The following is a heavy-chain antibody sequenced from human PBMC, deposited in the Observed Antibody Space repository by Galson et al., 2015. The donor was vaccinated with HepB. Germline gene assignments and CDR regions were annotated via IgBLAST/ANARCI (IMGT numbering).Heavy chain of an antibody. CDR2: INPKSGDT. J-gene: IGHJ4*02. CDR3: AKAGRSDRFWSGDFSH. V-gene: IGHV1-2*04. D-gene: IGHD3-3*01. Sequence: SVKVSCKASGYPFIGYYLHWMRQAPGQAFEWVGWINPKSGDTKYSQRFKGWITMPRDTPTSTLFLEFSRLTSNDTATYFCAKAGRSDRFWSGDFSHWGQGALVLVSS. CDR1: GYPFIGYY.